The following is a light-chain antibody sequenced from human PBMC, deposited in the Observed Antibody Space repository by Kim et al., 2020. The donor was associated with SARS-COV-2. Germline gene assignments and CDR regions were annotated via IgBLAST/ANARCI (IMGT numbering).Light chain of an antibody. CDR3: QVWDSTSVHVV. CDR1: NIGSKS. Sequence: SYELTQPPSVSVAPGKSARIPCGGNNIGSKSVHWYQKKSGQAPVLVMYYDRDRPSGIPERFSGSNSGNTATLTISSVEAGDEADYYCQVWDSTSVHVVFGGGTQLTVL. CDR2: YDR. V-gene: IGLV3-21*01. J-gene: IGLJ2*01.